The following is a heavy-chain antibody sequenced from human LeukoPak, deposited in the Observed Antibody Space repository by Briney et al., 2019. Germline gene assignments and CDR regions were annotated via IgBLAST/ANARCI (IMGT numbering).Heavy chain of an antibody. D-gene: IGHD4-17*01. J-gene: IGHJ4*02. V-gene: IGHV4-38-2*01. CDR2: IYHSGST. Sequence: SETLSLTSAVSGYSISSGYYWGWIRQPPGKGLEWIGSIYHSGSTYYNPSLKSRVTISVDTSKNQFSLKLSSVTAADTAVYYCARGAATVTTPFDYWGQGTLVTVSS. CDR1: GYSISSGYY. CDR3: ARGAATVTTPFDY.